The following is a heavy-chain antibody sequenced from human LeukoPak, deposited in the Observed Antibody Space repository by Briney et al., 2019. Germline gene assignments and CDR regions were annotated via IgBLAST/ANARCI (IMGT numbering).Heavy chain of an antibody. CDR3: AKAESSSALFLYYFDY. D-gene: IGHD6-25*01. CDR2: ISGSGVST. J-gene: IGHJ4*02. V-gene: IGHV3-23*01. CDR1: GFTFSSYA. Sequence: LPGGSLRLSCAASGFTFSSYAMSWVRQAPGKGLEWVSAISGSGVSTYYADSVKGRFTVSRDNSKNTLYMQMNSLRAEDTAIYYCAKAESSSALFLYYFDYWGQGTLVTVSS.